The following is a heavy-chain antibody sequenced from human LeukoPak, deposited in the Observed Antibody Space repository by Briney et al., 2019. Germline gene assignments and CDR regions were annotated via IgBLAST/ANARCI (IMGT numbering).Heavy chain of an antibody. V-gene: IGHV4-61*01. CDR1: GGSISSSSCF. CDR3: ARDYGDIPPDWYYDL. J-gene: IGHJ2*01. Sequence: SETLSLTCTVSGGSISSSSCFWSWIRPPPGQGLEWNGYIYYTGSTTYNPSLKSRVTISVDTSKNQFSLKLRSVTAADTAVYYCARDYGDIPPDWYYDLWGRGTLVTVSS. D-gene: IGHD4-17*01. CDR2: IYYTGST.